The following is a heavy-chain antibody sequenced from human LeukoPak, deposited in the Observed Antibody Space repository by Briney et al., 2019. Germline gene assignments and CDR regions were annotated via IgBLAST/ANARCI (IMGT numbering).Heavy chain of an antibody. J-gene: IGHJ4*02. CDR1: GFTFSSYG. D-gene: IGHD2-15*01. CDR3: AREDGYCSGGNCYSYFDS. V-gene: IGHV3-7*01. Sequence: GGSLRLSCAASGFTFSSYGMHWVRQAPGKGLEWVAYIKKTGSETYYVDSVKGRFTITRDNTRNSLFLQMYSLRAEDTAVYFCAREDGYCSGGNCYSYFDSWGQGTLVTVSS. CDR2: IKKTGSET.